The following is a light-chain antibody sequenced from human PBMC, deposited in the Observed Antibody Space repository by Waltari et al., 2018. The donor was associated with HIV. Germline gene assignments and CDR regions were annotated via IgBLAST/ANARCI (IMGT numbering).Light chain of an antibody. Sequence: QSALTQPASVSGSPGQSITISCTGTRSDVGHYNHVSWYQQHPGKAPKVIIYDVNKRPSGVSNRFSGSKSGNTASLTISGLQAEDEGLYYCCSYAGSIYVVFGGGTKVTVL. CDR3: CSYAGSIYVV. J-gene: IGLJ2*01. CDR1: RSDVGHYNH. CDR2: DVN. V-gene: IGLV2-23*02.